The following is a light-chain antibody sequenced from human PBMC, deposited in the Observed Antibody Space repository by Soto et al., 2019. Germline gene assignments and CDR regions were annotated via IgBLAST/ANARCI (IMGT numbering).Light chain of an antibody. Sequence: VLTQSPGTLSLSLGDRATLSCRASQTVDHAYVAWYQQRPGQAPILLIYGASTRATDVPERFRGSGSGTDFTLTISRLEPEDSAVYYCQQYGNSPWTFGQGTKVEIK. V-gene: IGKV3-20*01. CDR2: GAS. J-gene: IGKJ1*01. CDR1: QTVDHAY. CDR3: QQYGNSPWT.